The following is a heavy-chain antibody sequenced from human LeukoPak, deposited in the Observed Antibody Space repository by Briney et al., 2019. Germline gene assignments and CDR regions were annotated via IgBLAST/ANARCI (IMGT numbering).Heavy chain of an antibody. V-gene: IGHV3-30*02. CDR2: IQNDGSYK. J-gene: IGHJ4*02. CDR3: AKRGTVTSNFEY. Sequence: GGSLRLSCAASGFTFTSHGMHWVRQAPGKGLEWVAFIQNDGSYKNYADSVKGRFIISRDNSKNTLYLQMNSLRTEDTADYYWAKRGTVTSNFEYWGQGTLVTVSS. CDR1: GFTFTSHG. D-gene: IGHD4-17*01.